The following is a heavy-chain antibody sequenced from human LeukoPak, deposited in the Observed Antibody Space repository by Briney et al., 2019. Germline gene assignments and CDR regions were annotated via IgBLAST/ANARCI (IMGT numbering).Heavy chain of an antibody. V-gene: IGHV7-4-1*02. CDR2: INTNTGNP. D-gene: IGHD3-22*01. J-gene: IGHJ4*02. CDR3: ARVDYYDSSGYHRDDY. CDR1: GYTFISYG. Sequence: ASVKVSCKASGYTFISYGISWVRQAPGQGLEWMGWINTNTGNPTYAQGFTGRFVFSLDTSVSTAYLQISSLKAEDTAVYYCARVDYYDSSGYHRDDYWGQGTLVTVSS.